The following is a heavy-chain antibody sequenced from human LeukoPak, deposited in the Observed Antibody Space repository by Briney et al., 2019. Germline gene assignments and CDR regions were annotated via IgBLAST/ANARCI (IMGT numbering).Heavy chain of an antibody. CDR1: GYSISSGYY. CDR3: ARIRSSGWGPNFDY. V-gene: IGHV4-38-2*02. D-gene: IGHD6-19*01. J-gene: IGHJ4*02. Sequence: PSETLSLTCTVSGYSISSGYYWGWIRQPPGKGLEWIGSIYHSGSTYYNPSLKSRVTISVDTSKNQFSLKLSSVTAADTAVYYCARIRSSGWGPNFDYWGQGTLVTVSS. CDR2: IYHSGST.